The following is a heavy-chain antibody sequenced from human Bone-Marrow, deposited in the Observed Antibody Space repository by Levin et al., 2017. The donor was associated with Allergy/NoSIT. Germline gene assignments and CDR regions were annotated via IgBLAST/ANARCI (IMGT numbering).Heavy chain of an antibody. Sequence: PQASVKVSCRASGYIFINYYVHWVRQAPGQSLEWLGVINPNGGRTRYGPKFQGRVTMTSDTSTSTLYMEVSSLRSDDTAVYYCARVPSSGDYVPFDYWGQGTLVTVSS. CDR3: ARVPSSGDYVPFDY. V-gene: IGHV1-46*01. J-gene: IGHJ4*02. CDR1: GYIFINYY. D-gene: IGHD4-17*01. CDR2: INPNGGRT.